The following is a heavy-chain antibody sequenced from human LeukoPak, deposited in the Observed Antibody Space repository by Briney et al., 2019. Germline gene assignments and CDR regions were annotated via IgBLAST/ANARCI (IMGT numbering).Heavy chain of an antibody. Sequence: PGGSLRLSCAASGFTFSSYEMNWVRQAPGKGLEWVSYISSGGTTIYYADSVKGRVTISRDNAKNSLYLQMNSLRAEDTAVYYCASIPGYYGSGYWGQGTLVTVSS. V-gene: IGHV3-48*03. CDR1: GFTFSSYE. J-gene: IGHJ4*02. CDR3: ASIPGYYGSGY. CDR2: ISSGGTTI. D-gene: IGHD3-10*01.